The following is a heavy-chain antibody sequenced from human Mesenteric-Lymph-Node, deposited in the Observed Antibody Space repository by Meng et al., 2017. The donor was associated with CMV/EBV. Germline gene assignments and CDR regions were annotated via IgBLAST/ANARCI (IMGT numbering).Heavy chain of an antibody. CDR3: ARCDYYDSRGSRGYKYYGVDV. CDR1: GFTFSSYA. D-gene: IGHD3-22*01. J-gene: IGHJ6*02. CDR2: ISYDGSDK. V-gene: IGHV3-30-3*01. Sequence: GESLKISCAASGFTFSSYAMHWVRQAPGKGLEWVAVISYDGSDKYNADSVKGRFTISRDNSKNTLYLQMNSLRAEDTAVYYCARCDYYDSRGSRGYKYYGVDVWGQGTTVTVSS.